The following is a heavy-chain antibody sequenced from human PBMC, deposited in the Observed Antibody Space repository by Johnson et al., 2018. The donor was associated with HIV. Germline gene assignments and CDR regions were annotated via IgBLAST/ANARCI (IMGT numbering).Heavy chain of an antibody. Sequence: QVQLVESGGDMVQPGGSLRLSCAASGFTFSSYDMHWVRQATGKGLEWVSPISGSDHSTYYADSVKGRFIISRDNSKNTLYLQMNSLRAEDTAVYYCAKGLVPAAVSRRTGAPDAFDIWGQGTMVTVSS. CDR1: GFTFSSYD. CDR3: AKGLVPAAVSRRTGAPDAFDI. V-gene: IGHV3-NL1*01. CDR2: ISGSDHST. J-gene: IGHJ3*02. D-gene: IGHD2-2*01.